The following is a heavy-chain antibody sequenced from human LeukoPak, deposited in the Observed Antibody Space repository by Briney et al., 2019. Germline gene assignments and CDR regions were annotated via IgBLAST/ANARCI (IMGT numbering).Heavy chain of an antibody. CDR2: IYTSGST. CDR3: ARGSSGWYPGYYFDY. D-gene: IGHD6-19*01. J-gene: IGHJ4*02. Sequence: PSETLSPTCTVSGGSISSYYWSWIRQPAGKGLEWIGRIYTSGSTNYNPSLKSRVTMSVDTSKNQFSLKLSSVTAADTAVYYCARGSSGWYPGYYFDYWGQGTLVTVSS. V-gene: IGHV4-4*07. CDR1: GGSISSYY.